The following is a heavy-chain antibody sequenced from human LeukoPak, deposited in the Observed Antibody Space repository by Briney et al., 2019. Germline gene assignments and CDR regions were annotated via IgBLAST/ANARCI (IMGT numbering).Heavy chain of an antibody. V-gene: IGHV3-30*03. J-gene: IGHJ4*02. CDR1: GFTFSSYG. Sequence: GGSLRLSCAASGFTFSSYGMHWVRQAPGKGLEWVTVISYDGSNKDYADSVKGRFTISRDNAKNSLYLQMNSLRAEDTAVYYCARATSFDYWGQGTLVTVSS. CDR2: ISYDGSNK. CDR3: ARATSFDY.